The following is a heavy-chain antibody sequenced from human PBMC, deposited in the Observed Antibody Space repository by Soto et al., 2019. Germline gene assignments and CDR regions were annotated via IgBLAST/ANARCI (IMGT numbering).Heavy chain of an antibody. CDR2: SYWNDDK. J-gene: IGHJ3*02. CDR1: GFSLRTSGVG. D-gene: IGHD3-3*01. V-gene: IGHV2-5*01. CDR3: ARSVFWSGYDAFDI. Sequence: SGPTLVNPTQTLTLTCTFSGFSLRTSGVGVGWIRQPPGKALPWLALSYWNDDKRYRPSLKSRLTITKDTSKNKGVLTKTNMDPVDTATYYCARSVFWSGYDAFDIWGQGTMVTVSS.